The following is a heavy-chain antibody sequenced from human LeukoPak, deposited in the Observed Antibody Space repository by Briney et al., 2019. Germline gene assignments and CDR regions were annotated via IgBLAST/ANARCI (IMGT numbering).Heavy chain of an antibody. Sequence: SETLSLTCAVSGGSISSSNWWSWVRQPPGKGLEWIGEIYHSGSTNYNPSLKSRVTISVDKSKNQFSLKLSSVTAADTAVYYCAREQGYIAAGLGYWGQGTLVTVPS. CDR1: GGSISSSNW. D-gene: IGHD6-13*01. CDR2: IYHSGST. CDR3: AREQGYIAAGLGY. J-gene: IGHJ4*01. V-gene: IGHV4-4*02.